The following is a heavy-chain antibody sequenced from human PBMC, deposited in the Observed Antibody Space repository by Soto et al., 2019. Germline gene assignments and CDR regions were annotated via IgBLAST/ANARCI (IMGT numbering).Heavy chain of an antibody. V-gene: IGHV3-23*01. D-gene: IGHD5-12*01. Sequence: EVQLLESGGGLVQPGGSLRLSCAASGFILSDYAMNCVRHAPGKGLEGVSDMCGGGETHYTEAVKGRFTVSRDNSRNTMYLQMNSLRVDDTGIYYCAEGARDGYNSPFDYWGQGSLVTVSS. CDR2: MCGGGET. CDR3: AEGARDGYNSPFDY. CDR1: GFILSDYA. J-gene: IGHJ4*02.